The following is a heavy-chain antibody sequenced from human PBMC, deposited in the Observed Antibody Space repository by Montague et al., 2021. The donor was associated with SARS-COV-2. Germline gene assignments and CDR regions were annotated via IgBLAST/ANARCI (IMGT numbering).Heavy chain of an antibody. CDR1: GGSISSPGYY. V-gene: IGHV4-61*02. Sequence: TRSLTCTVSGGSISSPGYYWSWIRQPAGKGLEWIGRIYTSGTTNYNPSLKGRVTISVDTSKNQFSLKLTSVTAADTAVYYCARFTAVTSSLDFWGQGTLVPVSS. D-gene: IGHD4-17*01. J-gene: IGHJ4*02. CDR2: IYTSGTT. CDR3: ARFTAVTSSLDF.